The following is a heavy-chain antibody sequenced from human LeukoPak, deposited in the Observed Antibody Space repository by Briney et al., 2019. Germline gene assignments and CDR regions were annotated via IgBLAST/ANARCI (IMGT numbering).Heavy chain of an antibody. V-gene: IGHV3-30*18. CDR3: AKDFRRADYYDSSGYYRMIDY. CDR1: GFTFRNYG. Sequence: GGSLRLSCAVSGFTFRNYGMHWVGQAPGKGLEWVAVISYDESDKYYGDSVKGRFTISRDNSKNTLFLQMNSLRAEDTAVYFCAKDFRRADYYDSSGYYRMIDYWGQGTLVTVSS. J-gene: IGHJ4*02. CDR2: ISYDESDK. D-gene: IGHD3-22*01.